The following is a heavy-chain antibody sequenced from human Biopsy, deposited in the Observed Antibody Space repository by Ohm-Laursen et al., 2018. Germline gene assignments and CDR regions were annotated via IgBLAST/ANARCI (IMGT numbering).Heavy chain of an antibody. CDR2: NIPILGTG. V-gene: IGHV1-69*06. J-gene: IGHJ1*01. Sequence: STVKISCKASGGTFTNYAISWVRQAPGQGLEWLGGNIPILGTGNYAQKFQDRVTVAADTSTSTATMELRSLRSDDTAVYYCATKLSGYFHHWGQGTLVIVSS. CDR1: GGTFTNYA. CDR3: ATKLSGYFHH. D-gene: IGHD2-15*01.